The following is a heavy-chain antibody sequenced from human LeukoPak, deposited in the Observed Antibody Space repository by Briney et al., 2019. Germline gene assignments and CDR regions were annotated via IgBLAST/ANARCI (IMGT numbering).Heavy chain of an antibody. D-gene: IGHD3-9*01. CDR1: GGSISSDDYY. V-gene: IGHV4-30-4*08. CDR3: ARPFYYDILTGYYNWFDP. CDR2: IYYSGST. J-gene: IGHJ5*02. Sequence: PSQTLSLTCTVSGGSISSDDYYWSWIRQHPGKGLEWIGYIYYSGSTYYNPSLKSRVTISVDTSKNQFSLKLSSVTAADTAVYYCARPFYYDILTGYYNWFDPWGQGTLVTVSS.